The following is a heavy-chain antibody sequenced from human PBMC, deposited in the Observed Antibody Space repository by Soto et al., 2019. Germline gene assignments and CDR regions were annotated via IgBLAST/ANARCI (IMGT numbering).Heavy chain of an antibody. CDR2: IWYDGSNK. D-gene: IGHD1-1*01. Sequence: QVQLVESGGGVVQPGRSLRLSCAASGFTFSSYGMHWVRQAPGKGLEWVAVIWYDGSNKYYADSVKGRFTISRDNSKNTRYLQMNSLRAEDTAVYYCARGGHQAGTGHFGGAYAFDIWGQRTMVTVSS. CDR3: ARGGHQAGTGHFGGAYAFDI. CDR1: GFTFSSYG. J-gene: IGHJ3*02. V-gene: IGHV3-33*01.